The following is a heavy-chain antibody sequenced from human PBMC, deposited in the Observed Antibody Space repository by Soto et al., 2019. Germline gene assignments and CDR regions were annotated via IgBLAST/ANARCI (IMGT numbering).Heavy chain of an antibody. J-gene: IGHJ6*02. CDR1: GFTFSSYA. D-gene: IGHD3-3*01. CDR2: ISGSGGST. CDR3: AKDLTEYYDFCSGYYTPEGRQLHYYYYSGMDV. V-gene: IGHV3-23*01. Sequence: GGSLRLSCAASGFTFSSYAMSWVRQAPGKGLEWVSAISGSGGSTYYADSVKGRFTISRDNPKNTLYLQMNSLRAEDTAVYYCAKDLTEYYDFCSGYYTPEGRQLHYYYYSGMDVWGQGTTVTVSS.